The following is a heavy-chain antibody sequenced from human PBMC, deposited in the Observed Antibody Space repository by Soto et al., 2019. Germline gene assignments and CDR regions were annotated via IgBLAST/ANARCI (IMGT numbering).Heavy chain of an antibody. D-gene: IGHD3-22*01. V-gene: IGHV3-30*18. CDR3: ANGDSSGFEDFQS. CDR2: VSFDGTNT. Sequence: QVQLVESGGGVVQPGMTLRLSCTASGFTFSSHGMHWVRQAPGKGLEWVAVVSFDGTNTNYADSVRGRFTSSRDNSTTTLYLQMSSLRAEDTAVYYCANGDSSGFEDFQSWGQGTLVTVSS. CDR1: GFTFSSHG. J-gene: IGHJ1*01.